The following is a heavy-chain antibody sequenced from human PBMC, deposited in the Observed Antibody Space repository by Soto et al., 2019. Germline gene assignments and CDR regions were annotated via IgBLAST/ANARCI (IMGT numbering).Heavy chain of an antibody. CDR3: ARARKDYYDSSGYDYYYYYGMDV. J-gene: IGHJ6*02. Sequence: QVQLQESGPGLVKPSQTLSLTCTVSGASVNSGGYYWSWIRQLPGKGLEWIGYIYHSGSTYYNPSLKSRVTISVDRSKNQFSLKLSSVTAADTAVYYCARARKDYYDSSGYDYYYYYGMDVWGQGTTVTVSS. V-gene: IGHV4-30-2*01. CDR2: IYHSGST. CDR1: GASVNSGGYY. D-gene: IGHD3-22*01.